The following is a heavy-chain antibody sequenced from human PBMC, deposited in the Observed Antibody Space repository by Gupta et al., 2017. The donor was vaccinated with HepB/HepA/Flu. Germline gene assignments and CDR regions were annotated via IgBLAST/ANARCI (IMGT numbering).Heavy chain of an antibody. Sequence: LEWVAAISSGGPTTYYADSVKGRFTISRDNAKNTLFLEMNTLRSDDTAVYYCASLQVLTSSAFDDWGQGTLVTVSS. V-gene: IGHV3-23*01. D-gene: IGHD3-10*01. CDR2: ISSGGPTT. J-gene: IGHJ4*02. CDR3: ASLQVLTSSAFDD.